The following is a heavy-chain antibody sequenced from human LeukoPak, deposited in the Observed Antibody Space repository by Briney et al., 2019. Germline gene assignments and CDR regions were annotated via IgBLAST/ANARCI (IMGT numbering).Heavy chain of an antibody. CDR1: GGSISSSSYY. Sequence: PSETLSLTCTVSGGSISSSSYYWGWIRQPPGKGLEWIGGIYYSGSTYYNPSLKSRVTISVDTFKNQFSLKLSSVTAADTAVYYCARAGRGSSSWYLGNWFDPWGQGTLVTVSS. V-gene: IGHV4-39*07. J-gene: IGHJ5*02. D-gene: IGHD6-13*01. CDR3: ARAGRGSSSWYLGNWFDP. CDR2: IYYSGST.